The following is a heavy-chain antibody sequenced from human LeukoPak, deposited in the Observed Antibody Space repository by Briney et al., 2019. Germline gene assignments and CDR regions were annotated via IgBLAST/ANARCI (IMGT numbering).Heavy chain of an antibody. J-gene: IGHJ5*02. V-gene: IGHV3-30-3*01. CDR2: ISYDGSNK. CDR1: GFTFSSYA. Sequence: GGSLRLSCAASGFTFSSYAMHWVRQAPGMGLEWVAVISYDGSNKYYADSVKGRFTISRDNSKNTLYLQMNSLRAEDTAVYYCARGLTYYDFWSGLDWFDPWGQGTLVTVSS. D-gene: IGHD3-3*01. CDR3: ARGLTYYDFWSGLDWFDP.